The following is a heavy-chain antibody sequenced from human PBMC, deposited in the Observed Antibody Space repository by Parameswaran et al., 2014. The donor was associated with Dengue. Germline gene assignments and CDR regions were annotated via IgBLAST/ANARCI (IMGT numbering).Heavy chain of an antibody. CDR3: AREGVDIVATRHGSLYYYYGMDV. Sequence: AGGSLRLSCAASGFTFSSYSMNWVRQAPGKGLEWVSSISSSSSYIYYADSVKGRFTISRDNAKNSLYLQMNSLRAEDTAVYYCAREGVDIVATRHGSLYYYYGMDVWGQGTTVTVSS. V-gene: IGHV3-21*01. J-gene: IGHJ6*02. CDR2: ISSSSSYI. CDR1: GFTFSSYS. D-gene: IGHD5-12*01.